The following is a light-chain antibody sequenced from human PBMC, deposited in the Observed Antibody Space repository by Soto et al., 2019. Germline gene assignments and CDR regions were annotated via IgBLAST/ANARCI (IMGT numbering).Light chain of an antibody. CDR2: SAS. J-gene: IGKJ4*01. V-gene: IGKV1-9*01. CDR1: QALSNY. CDR3: QQLSRYPLT. Sequence: LPLTPAPSVRSRPVPATVPLTGRASQALSNYLAWYQQKPGKAPDFLIYSASTLQSGVPSRFSGSGSETEFSLTIRALQPEDFATYYCQQLSRYPLTFGGGTKVDIK.